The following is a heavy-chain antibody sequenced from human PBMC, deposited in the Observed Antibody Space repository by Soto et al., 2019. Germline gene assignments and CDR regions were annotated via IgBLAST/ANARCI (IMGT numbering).Heavy chain of an antibody. Sequence: SETLSLTCTVSGGSISSGDYYWSWIRQPPGKGLEWIGYIYYSGSTYYNPSLKSRVTISVDTSKNQLSLKLSSVTAADTAVYYCAREGKVVVAAPNYYYFDYWGQGTLVTVSS. CDR2: IYYSGST. J-gene: IGHJ4*02. D-gene: IGHD2-15*01. CDR1: GGSISSGDYY. CDR3: AREGKVVVAAPNYYYFDY. V-gene: IGHV4-30-4*01.